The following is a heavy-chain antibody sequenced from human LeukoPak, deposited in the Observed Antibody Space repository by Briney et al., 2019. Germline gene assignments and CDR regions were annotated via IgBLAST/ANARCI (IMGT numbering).Heavy chain of an antibody. CDR1: GYTFYYYG. Sequence: GASVKVSCKASGYTFYYYGISWVRQAPGQGLEWMGWVSAYNGNTNYAQKLQGRVTMTTDTSTSTAYMELRSLRSDDTAVYYCARDRLVILTGYYQDYWGQGTLVTVSS. D-gene: IGHD3-9*01. CDR3: ARDRLVILTGYYQDY. V-gene: IGHV1-18*01. CDR2: VSAYNGNT. J-gene: IGHJ4*02.